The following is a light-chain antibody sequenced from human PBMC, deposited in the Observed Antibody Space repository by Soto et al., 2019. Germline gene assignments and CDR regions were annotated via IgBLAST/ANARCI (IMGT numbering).Light chain of an antibody. V-gene: IGLV2-11*01. CDR2: DVS. Sequence: QSVLTQPRSVSGSPGQSVTISCTGTSSDVGGYNYVSWYQQHPGKAPKLMIYDVSKRPSGVPDRFSGSKSGTTASLTISGLQAEDEAYYYCCSYAGSYTLYVFGTGTKLTVL. J-gene: IGLJ1*01. CDR3: CSYAGSYTLYV. CDR1: SSDVGGYNY.